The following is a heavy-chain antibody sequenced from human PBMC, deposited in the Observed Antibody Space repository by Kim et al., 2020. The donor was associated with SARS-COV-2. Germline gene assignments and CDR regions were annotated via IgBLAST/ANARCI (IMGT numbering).Heavy chain of an antibody. D-gene: IGHD6-19*01. CDR3: AGQLGGGWWAFDR. CDR2: IYYSGKT. Sequence: SETLSLTCTVSGGSISITNYYWGWIRQPPGKGLEWIESIYYSGKTYYNPSLKSRITISVDTSKNQFSLKLSSVTAADTAVYFCAGQLGGGWWAFDRWGLGSLVTVSS. V-gene: IGHV4-39*01. CDR1: GGSISITNYY. J-gene: IGHJ4*02.